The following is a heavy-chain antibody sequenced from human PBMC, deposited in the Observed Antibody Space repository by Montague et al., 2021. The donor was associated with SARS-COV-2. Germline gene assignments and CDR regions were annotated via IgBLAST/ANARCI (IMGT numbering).Heavy chain of an antibody. CDR3: ARHRRYDVVTYYPDF. D-gene: IGHD3-9*01. V-gene: IGHV4-39*01. J-gene: IGHJ4*02. Sequence: SETLSLTCSVSGGSFDSDNFFWGWIRQPPGKRLEWIGVISNGGRTLDNPSLKSRVTISVHTSRNQLSLNVKSVTAADTAVYYCARHRRYDVVTYYPDFWGQGILVTVSS. CDR2: ISNGGRT. CDR1: GGSFDSDNFF.